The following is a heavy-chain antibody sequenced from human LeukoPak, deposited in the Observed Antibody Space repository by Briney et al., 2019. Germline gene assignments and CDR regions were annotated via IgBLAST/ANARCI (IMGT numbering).Heavy chain of an antibody. D-gene: IGHD4-11*01. CDR1: GGSISSGSYY. Sequence: SETLSLTCTVSGGSISSGSYYWSWIRQPAGKGLEWIGRIYTSGSTNYNPSLKSRVTISVDTSENQFSLKLSSVTAADTAVYYCAREDYSNYYYYYYMDVWGKGTTVTVSS. CDR2: IYTSGST. V-gene: IGHV4-61*02. J-gene: IGHJ6*03. CDR3: AREDYSNYYYYYYMDV.